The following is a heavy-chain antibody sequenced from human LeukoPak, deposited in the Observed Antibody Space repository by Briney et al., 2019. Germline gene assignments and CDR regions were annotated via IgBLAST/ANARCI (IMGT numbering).Heavy chain of an antibody. CDR2: IYYSGST. CDR1: GGSISSSSYY. CDR3: ARGIRGYNYATAYYYYYYMDV. J-gene: IGHJ6*03. D-gene: IGHD5-18*01. Sequence: SETLSLTCTVSGGSISSSSYYWGWIRQPPGKGLEWIGSIYYSGSTYYNPSLKSRVTISVDTSKNQFSLKLSSVTAADTAIYYCARGIRGYNYATAYYYYYYMDVWGKGTTVTVSS. V-gene: IGHV4-39*07.